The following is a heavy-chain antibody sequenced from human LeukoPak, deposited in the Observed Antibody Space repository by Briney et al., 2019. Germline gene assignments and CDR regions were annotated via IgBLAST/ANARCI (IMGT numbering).Heavy chain of an antibody. CDR3: ARDQWLDY. CDR2: IGTSGNTI. Sequence: GGSLILSCAASGFTFSGYIMNWVRQAPGKGLEWVSFIGTSGNTIYYADSVKGRFTVSRDNAKNSLYLQMNSLRAEDTAVYYCARDQWLDYWGQGTLVTVSS. D-gene: IGHD6-19*01. J-gene: IGHJ4*02. V-gene: IGHV3-48*01. CDR1: GFTFSGYI.